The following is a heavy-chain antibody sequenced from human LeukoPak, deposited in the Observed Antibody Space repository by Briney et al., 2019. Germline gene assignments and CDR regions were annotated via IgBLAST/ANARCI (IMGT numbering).Heavy chain of an antibody. CDR3: AREDSPIVVVPAAIGYWFDP. CDR2: ISYDGSNK. CDR1: GFTFSRYA. D-gene: IGHD2-2*01. Sequence: GGSLGLSCVTSGFTFSRYAMSWVRQAPGKGLEWVAVISYDGSNKYYADSVKGRFTISRDNSKNTLYLQMNSLRAEDTAVYYCAREDSPIVVVPAAIGYWFDPWGQGTLVTVSS. V-gene: IGHV3-30-3*01. J-gene: IGHJ5*02.